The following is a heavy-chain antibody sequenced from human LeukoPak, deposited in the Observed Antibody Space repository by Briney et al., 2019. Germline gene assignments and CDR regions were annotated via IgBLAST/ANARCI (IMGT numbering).Heavy chain of an antibody. J-gene: IGHJ4*02. V-gene: IGHV4-31*03. CDR3: ARRGTIFSLAR. CDR2: IYYSGST. D-gene: IGHD3-3*01. Sequence: SETLSLTCTVSGGSISSGGYYWSWIRQHPGKGLEWIGNIYYSGSTYYNPSLKSRITISIDTSKNQFSLKLSSVTAADTAVYYCARRGTIFSLARWGQGTLVTVSS. CDR1: GGSISSGGYY.